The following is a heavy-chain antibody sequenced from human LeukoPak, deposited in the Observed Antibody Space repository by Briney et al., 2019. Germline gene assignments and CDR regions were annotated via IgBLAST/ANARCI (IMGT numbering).Heavy chain of an antibody. CDR1: GGSFSGYY. CDR3: ARGSSGFWSGYFYY. J-gene: IGHJ4*02. D-gene: IGHD3-3*01. Sequence: SETLSLTCAVYGGSFSGYYWSWIRQPPGKGLEWIREINHSGSTNYNPSLKSRVTISVDASKNQFSLKLSSVTAADTAVYYCARGSSGFWSGYFYYWGQGTLVTVSS. CDR2: INHSGST. V-gene: IGHV4-34*01.